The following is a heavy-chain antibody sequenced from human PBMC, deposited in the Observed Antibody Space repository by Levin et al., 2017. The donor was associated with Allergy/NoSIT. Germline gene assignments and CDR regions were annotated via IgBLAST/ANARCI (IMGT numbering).Heavy chain of an antibody. V-gene: IGHV1-69*02. J-gene: IGHJ3*02. CDR2: IIPILGIA. D-gene: IGHD5-18*01. CDR3: ARADTAMAAGLVAGGGGPSGVRPHDAFDI. Sequence: KISCKASGGTFSSYTISWVRQAPGQGLEWMGRIIPILGIANYAQKFQGRVTITADKSTSTAYMELSSLRSEDTAVYYCARADTAMAAGLVAGGGGPSGVRPHDAFDIWGQGTMVTVSS. CDR1: GGTFSSYT.